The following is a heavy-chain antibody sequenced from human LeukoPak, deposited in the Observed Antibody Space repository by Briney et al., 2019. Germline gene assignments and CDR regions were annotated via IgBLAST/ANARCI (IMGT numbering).Heavy chain of an antibody. D-gene: IGHD4-17*01. Sequence: GESLKISCKVSGYSFTSYWIGWVRQMPGKGLEWMGIIYPGDSDTRYSPSFQGQVTISADKSISTAYLQWSSLKASDTAMYYCARRGTTVTTYGVAPPESYYYMDVWGKGTTVTVSS. J-gene: IGHJ6*03. CDR3: ARRGTTVTTYGVAPPESYYYMDV. V-gene: IGHV5-51*01. CDR1: GYSFTSYW. CDR2: IYPGDSDT.